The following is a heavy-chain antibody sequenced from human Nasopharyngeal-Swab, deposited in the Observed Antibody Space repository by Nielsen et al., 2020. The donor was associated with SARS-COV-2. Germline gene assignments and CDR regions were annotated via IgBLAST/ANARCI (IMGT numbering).Heavy chain of an antibody. D-gene: IGHD1-7*01. Sequence: GESLKISCKGSGFRFTSYWIGWVRQMPGKRPEGMGIIYTGDSDTRYNPSFQGQVTISADKSIRTAYLQWSSLKASDAAMYYWARLVYDWNYGYYYYYMDVWGKGTTVTVSS. CDR3: ARLVYDWNYGYYYYYMDV. CDR2: IYTGDSDT. V-gene: IGHV5-51*01. J-gene: IGHJ6*03. CDR1: GFRFTSYW.